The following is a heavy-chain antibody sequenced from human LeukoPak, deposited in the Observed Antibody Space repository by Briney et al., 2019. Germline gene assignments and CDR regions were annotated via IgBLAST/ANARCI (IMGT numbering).Heavy chain of an antibody. CDR1: GFTVSSNY. CDR2: INSDGSST. CDR3: ARFGGYDYGFDY. D-gene: IGHD5-12*01. J-gene: IGHJ4*02. Sequence: GGSLRLSCAASGFTVSSNYMSWVRQAPGKGLVWVSRINSDGSSTSYADSVKGRFTISRDNAKNTLYLQMNSLRAEDTAVYYCARFGGYDYGFDYWGQGTLVTVSS. V-gene: IGHV3-74*01.